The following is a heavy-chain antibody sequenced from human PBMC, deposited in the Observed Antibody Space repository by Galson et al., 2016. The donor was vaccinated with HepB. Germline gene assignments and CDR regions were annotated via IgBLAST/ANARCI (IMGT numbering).Heavy chain of an antibody. D-gene: IGHD2-2*01. CDR1: GFIFSGSA. CDR3: TRGFCSSTSCYANDY. J-gene: IGHJ4*02. CDR2: IRSKANSYAT. Sequence: SLRLSCAASGFIFSGSAMHWVRQASGKGLEWLGRIRSKANSYATTYAASVKGRFTISRDDSKNTAYLQMNGLKTEDTAMYYCTRGFCSSTSCYANDYWGQGTLVTVSS. V-gene: IGHV3-73*01.